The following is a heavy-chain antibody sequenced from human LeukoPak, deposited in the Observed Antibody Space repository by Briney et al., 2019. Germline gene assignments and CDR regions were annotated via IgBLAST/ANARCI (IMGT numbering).Heavy chain of an antibody. CDR2: LYYSGSA. CDR1: GGSISSYY. V-gene: IGHV4-59*01. J-gene: IGHJ5*02. Sequence: ASETLSLTCTVSGGSISSYYWSWIRQPPGKGLEWIGYLYYSGSANYNPSLKSRVTISVDTSKNQFSLKLSSVTAADTAVYYCARALVVPAALVNWFDPWGQGTLVTVSS. CDR3: ARALVVPAALVNWFDP. D-gene: IGHD2-2*01.